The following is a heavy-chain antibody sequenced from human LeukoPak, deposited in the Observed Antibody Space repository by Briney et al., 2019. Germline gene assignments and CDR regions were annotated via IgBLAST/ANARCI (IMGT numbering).Heavy chain of an antibody. CDR1: GFTFSSYA. V-gene: IGHV3-30*01. CDR2: ISYDGSNK. J-gene: IGHJ4*02. Sequence: GGSLRLSCAASGFTFSSYAMHWVRQAPGKGLEWVAVISYDGSNKYYADSVKGRFTISRDNSKNTLYLQMNSLRAEDTAVYYCERVHSSGYYPARYFDYWGQGTLVTVSS. CDR3: ERVHSSGYYPARYFDY. D-gene: IGHD3-22*01.